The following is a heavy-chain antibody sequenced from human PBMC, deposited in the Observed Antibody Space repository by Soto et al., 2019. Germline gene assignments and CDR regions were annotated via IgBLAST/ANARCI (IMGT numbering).Heavy chain of an antibody. CDR3: AKDHRTTVTTRGVWYFDY. J-gene: IGHJ4*02. CDR2: ISHDGRNK. CDR1: GFTFSSYA. Sequence: XVSLRLSCAASGFTFSSYAMHWVRQAPGKGLEWVALISHDGRNKYYADSVKGRFTISRDTSKNTLYLQMNSLRDEDTAVYYCAKDHRTTVTTRGVWYFDYWGQGTLVTVSS. D-gene: IGHD4-17*01. V-gene: IGHV3-30*04.